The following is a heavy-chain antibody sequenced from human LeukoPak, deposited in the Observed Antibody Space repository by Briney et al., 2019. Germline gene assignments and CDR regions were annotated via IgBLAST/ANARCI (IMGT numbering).Heavy chain of an antibody. J-gene: IGHJ4*02. Sequence: GGSLRLSCAASGFTFSSYEMNWGRQAPGKGLEWVSYITGSGSTIYYADSVKGRFTISRDNAKNSLYLQMNSLRVEDTAVYYCARYYGSGSYFAPPFDYWGQGTLVTVSS. CDR3: ARYYGSGSYFAPPFDY. CDR2: ITGSGSTI. D-gene: IGHD3-10*01. V-gene: IGHV3-48*03. CDR1: GFTFSSYE.